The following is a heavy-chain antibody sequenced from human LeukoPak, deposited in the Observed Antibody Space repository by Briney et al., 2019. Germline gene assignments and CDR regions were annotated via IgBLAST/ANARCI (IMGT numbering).Heavy chain of an antibody. CDR3: AKSNYYGSERDAFDI. V-gene: IGHV3-23*01. Sequence: PGGSLRLSCAASGFTFSSHAMSWVRQAPGKGLEWVSAISGSGGSTYYADSVKGRFTISRDNSKNTLYLQMNSLRAEDTAVYYCAKSNYYGSERDAFDIWGQGTMVTVSS. CDR1: GFTFSSHA. CDR2: ISGSGGST. D-gene: IGHD3-10*01. J-gene: IGHJ3*02.